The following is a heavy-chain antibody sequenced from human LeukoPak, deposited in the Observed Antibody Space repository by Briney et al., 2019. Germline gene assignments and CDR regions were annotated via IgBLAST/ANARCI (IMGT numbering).Heavy chain of an antibody. CDR1: GGSISSYY. CDR2: IYYSGST. CDR3: ARAQSMTYYDFWSGPLYYYYGMDV. Sequence: SETLSLTCTVSGGSISSYYWSWIRQPPGKGLEWIGYIYYSGSTNYNPSLKSRVTISVDTSKNQFSLKLSSVTAADTAVYYCARAQSMTYYDFWSGPLYYYYGMDVWGQGTTVTVSS. J-gene: IGHJ6*02. V-gene: IGHV4-59*01. D-gene: IGHD3-3*01.